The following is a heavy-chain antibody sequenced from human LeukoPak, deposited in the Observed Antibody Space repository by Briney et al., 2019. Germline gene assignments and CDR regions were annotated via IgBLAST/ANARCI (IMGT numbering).Heavy chain of an antibody. CDR1: GFTFSSYW. CDR3: AKDPTDFDSSGQTYFDY. Sequence: DPGGSLRLSCAASGFTFSSYWMSWVRQAPGKGLEWVSGISGSGGITHYADSVRGRFTISRDNSKNTLYLQMNSLRAEDTAVYYCAKDPTDFDSSGQTYFDYWGQGTVVTVSS. CDR2: ISGSGGIT. V-gene: IGHV3-23*01. D-gene: IGHD3-22*01. J-gene: IGHJ4*02.